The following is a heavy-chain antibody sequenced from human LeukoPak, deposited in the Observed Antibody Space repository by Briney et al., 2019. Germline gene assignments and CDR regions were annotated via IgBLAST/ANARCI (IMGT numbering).Heavy chain of an antibody. CDR1: GGSFSDYY. CDR3: ARRYYFVSGSYYPFDF. CDR2: MSPSGSS. D-gene: IGHD3-10*01. J-gene: IGHJ4*02. V-gene: IGHV4-34*01. Sequence: SETLSLTCAVYGGSFSDYYWTWIRQTPGKGLEWIGEMSPSGSSNYNPSLKSRVTISVDTSKNQFSLKLRSVTAADTAVYYCARRYYFVSGSYYPFDFWGQGTLVTVSS.